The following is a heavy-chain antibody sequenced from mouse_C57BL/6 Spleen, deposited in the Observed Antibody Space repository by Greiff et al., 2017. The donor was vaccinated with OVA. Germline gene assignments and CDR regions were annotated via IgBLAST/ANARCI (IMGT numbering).Heavy chain of an antibody. J-gene: IGHJ3*01. D-gene: IGHD2-2*01. CDR2: IDPETGGT. V-gene: IGHV1-15*01. Sequence: VQVVESGAELVRPGASVTLSCKASGYTFTDYEMHWVKQTPVHGLEWIGAIDPETGGTAYNQKFKGKAILTADKSSSTAYMELRSLTSEDSAVYYCTRWGYGFAYWGQGTLVTVSA. CDR3: TRWGYGFAY. CDR1: GYTFTDYE.